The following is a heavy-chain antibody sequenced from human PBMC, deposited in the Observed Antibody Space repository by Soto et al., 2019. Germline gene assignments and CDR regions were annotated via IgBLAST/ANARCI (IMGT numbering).Heavy chain of an antibody. D-gene: IGHD1-26*01. Sequence: QVQLVESGGGVVQPGRSLRLSCAASGFTFSSYAMHWVRQAPGKGLEWVAVIWYDGSNKYYADSVKGRFTISRDNSKNTLYLQMNSLRAEDTAVYYCAREMRRWELLDYWGQGTLVTVSS. CDR2: IWYDGSNK. J-gene: IGHJ4*02. CDR3: AREMRRWELLDY. V-gene: IGHV3-33*08. CDR1: GFTFSSYA.